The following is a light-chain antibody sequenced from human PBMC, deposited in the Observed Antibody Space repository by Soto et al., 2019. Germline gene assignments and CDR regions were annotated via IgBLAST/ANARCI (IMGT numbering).Light chain of an antibody. Sequence: IVMTQSPATLSVSPGEKATLSCRASQTVYNTLAWYQQKPGQAPRLLVYFASTRAAGIPARFSGSGSGTEFSLPISSLQSEDFAIYYCQQYTALPLTFGGGTKVETK. J-gene: IGKJ4*01. V-gene: IGKV3-15*01. CDR3: QQYTALPLT. CDR1: QTVYNT. CDR2: FAS.